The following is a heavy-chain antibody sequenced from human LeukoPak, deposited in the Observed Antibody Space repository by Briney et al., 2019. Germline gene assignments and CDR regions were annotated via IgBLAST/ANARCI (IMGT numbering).Heavy chain of an antibody. CDR2: INHSGST. D-gene: IGHD5-18*01. CDR1: GGSFSGYY. J-gene: IGHJ4*02. V-gene: IGHV4-34*01. Sequence: SETLSLTCAVYGGSFSGYYWSWIRQPPGKGLEWIGEINHSGSTNYNPSLKSRVTISVDTSKNQFSLKLSSVTAADTAVYYCARVDTAMVGLIDYWGQGTLVTVSS. CDR3: ARVDTAMVGLIDY.